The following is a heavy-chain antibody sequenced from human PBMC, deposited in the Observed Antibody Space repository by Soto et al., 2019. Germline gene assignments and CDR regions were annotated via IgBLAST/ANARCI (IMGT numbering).Heavy chain of an antibody. J-gene: IGHJ4*02. Sequence: PGGSLRLSCAASGFTFSSYAMSWVRQAPGKGLEWVSAISGSGTTIYYADSVKGRFTVSRDNAKNSLYLQMNSLRDEDTAVYYCARDSVLRFSHNYFDYWGQGTLVTVSS. V-gene: IGHV3-48*02. CDR3: ARDSVLRFSHNYFDY. CDR1: GFTFSSYA. D-gene: IGHD3-3*01. CDR2: ISGSGTTI.